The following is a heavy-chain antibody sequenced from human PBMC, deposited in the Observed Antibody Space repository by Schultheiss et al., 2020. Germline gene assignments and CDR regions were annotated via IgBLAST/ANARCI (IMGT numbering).Heavy chain of an antibody. Sequence: GSLRLSCAASGFTFSSYAMSWVRQAPGKGLEWVSAISGSGGSTYYADSVKGRFTISRDNAKNSLYLQMNSLRAEDTAVYYCAKDGGAYYDFWSGYYRWVGDYYYYYYMDVWGKGTTVTVSS. J-gene: IGHJ6*03. CDR2: ISGSGGST. CDR3: AKDGGAYYDFWSGYYRWVGDYYYYYYMDV. CDR1: GFTFSSYA. V-gene: IGHV3-23*01. D-gene: IGHD3-3*01.